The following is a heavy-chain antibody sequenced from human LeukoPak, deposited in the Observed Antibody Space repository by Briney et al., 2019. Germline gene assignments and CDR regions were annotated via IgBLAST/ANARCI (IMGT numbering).Heavy chain of an antibody. CDR3: ARTIWFGELFNY. CDR2: INHSGST. CDR1: GGSFSGYY. V-gene: IGHV4-34*01. D-gene: IGHD3-10*01. J-gene: IGHJ4*02. Sequence: SETLSLTCAVYGGSFSGYYWSWIRQPSGKGLEWIGEINHSGSTNYNPSLKSRVTISVDTSKNQFSLKLSSVTAADTAVYYCARTIWFGELFNYWGQGTLVTVSS.